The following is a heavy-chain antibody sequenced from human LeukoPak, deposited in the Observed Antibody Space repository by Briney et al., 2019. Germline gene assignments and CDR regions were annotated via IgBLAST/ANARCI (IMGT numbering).Heavy chain of an antibody. CDR3: ARAPYCSGGSCDAEYFQH. Sequence: VASVKVSCKASGYTFTSYAISWVRQAPGQGLEWMGRIIPIFGTANYAQKFQGRVTITTDESTSTAYMELSSLRSEDTAVYYCARAPYCSGGSCDAEYFQHWGQGTLVTVSS. CDR2: IIPIFGTA. CDR1: GYTFTSYA. D-gene: IGHD2-15*01. V-gene: IGHV1-69*05. J-gene: IGHJ1*01.